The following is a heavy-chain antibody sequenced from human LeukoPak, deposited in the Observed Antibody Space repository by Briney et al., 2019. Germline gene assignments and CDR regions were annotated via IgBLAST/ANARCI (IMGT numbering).Heavy chain of an antibody. CDR2: INHSGST. CDR3: ARGITMIVVVDY. J-gene: IGHJ4*02. Sequence: SETLSLTCAVYGGSFSGYYWSWIRQPPGKGLEWIGEINHSGSTNYNPSLKSRVTISVDTSKNQFSLKLSSVTAADTAVYYCARGITMIVVVDYWGQGTLVTVSS. CDR1: GGSFSGYY. D-gene: IGHD3-22*01. V-gene: IGHV4-34*01.